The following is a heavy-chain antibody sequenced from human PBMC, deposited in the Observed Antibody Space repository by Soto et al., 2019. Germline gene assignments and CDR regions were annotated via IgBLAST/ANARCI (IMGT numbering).Heavy chain of an antibody. CDR1: GYSFAGYW. D-gene: IGHD3-22*01. V-gene: IGHV5-10-1*01. Sequence: GESLKISCKGSGYSFAGYWITWVRQKPGKGLEWMGRIDPSDSQTYYSPSFRGHVTISVTKSITTVFLQWSSLRASDTAMYYCARQGYYDSSGSYYYYYGMDVWGQGTTVTVSS. CDR2: IDPSDSQT. CDR3: ARQGYYDSSGSYYYYYGMDV. J-gene: IGHJ6*02.